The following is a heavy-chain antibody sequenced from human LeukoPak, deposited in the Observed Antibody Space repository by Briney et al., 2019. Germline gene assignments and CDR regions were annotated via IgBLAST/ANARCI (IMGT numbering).Heavy chain of an antibody. CDR1: GFTFSSYW. CDR3: ARGWYDDAFDI. Sequence: GGSLRLSRAASGFTFSSYWMTWVRQAPGKGLEWVANIKQDGSEKYYVDSVKGRFTISRDNAKNSLYLQMNSLRAEDTAVYYCARGWYDDAFDIWGQGTMVTVSS. CDR2: IKQDGSEK. V-gene: IGHV3-7*01. J-gene: IGHJ3*02. D-gene: IGHD6-13*01.